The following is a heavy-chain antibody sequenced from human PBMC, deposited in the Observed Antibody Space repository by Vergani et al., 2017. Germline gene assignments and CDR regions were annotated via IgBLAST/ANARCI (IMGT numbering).Heavy chain of an antibody. D-gene: IGHD3-22*01. J-gene: IGHJ4*02. CDR1: GFTFSSYA. CDR3: ARDPSTTYYYDSSGYYG. CDR2: ISGSGGST. V-gene: IGHV3-23*01. Sequence: EVQLLESGGGLVQPGGSLRLACAASGFTFSSYALSWVRQAPGKGLEWVAGISGSGGSTYYAASVKGRFTISRDNSKNTLYLQMNSLRAEDTAVYYCARDPSTTYYYDSSGYYGWGQGTLVTVSS.